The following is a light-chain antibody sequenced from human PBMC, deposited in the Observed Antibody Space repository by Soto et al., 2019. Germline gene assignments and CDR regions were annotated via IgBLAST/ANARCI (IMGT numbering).Light chain of an antibody. Sequence: QSVLTQPASVSGSPGQSITISCTGSSTDVGAFNYVSWYRHSPGEAPKVLIRGVSIRPSGVSIRFSASKSANTASLTISGLQAEDEAHYYCSSYTTSNTWVFGAGTKLTVL. J-gene: IGLJ3*02. CDR3: SSYTTSNTWV. CDR1: STDVGAFNY. V-gene: IGLV2-14*03. CDR2: GVS.